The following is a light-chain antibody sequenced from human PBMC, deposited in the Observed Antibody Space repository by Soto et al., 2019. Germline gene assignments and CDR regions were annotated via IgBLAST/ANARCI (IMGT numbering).Light chain of an antibody. V-gene: IGKV3-20*01. CDR3: QQYGTSVPIT. Sequence: EIVLTQSPGTLSLSPGERATLSCRASQSVSSSYLAWYQQKPGQAPRLLIYGASSRATGIPDRFSGSGSGTDFTLTISILEPEDFAVYYCQQYGTSVPITFGQGTRLEIK. CDR2: GAS. CDR1: QSVSSSY. J-gene: IGKJ5*01.